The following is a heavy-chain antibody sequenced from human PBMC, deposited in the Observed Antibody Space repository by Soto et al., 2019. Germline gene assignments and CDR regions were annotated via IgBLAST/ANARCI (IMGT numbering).Heavy chain of an antibody. D-gene: IGHD6-19*01. Sequence: TETLSLTCTVSGGSISSYYWSWIRQPAGQGLEWIGRIYTSGSTNYNPSLKSRVTMSVDTSKNQFSLQLSSVTAADTAGCYGVRARRTAVVGNCFDPLSQRTLVT. J-gene: IGHJ5*02. CDR3: VRARRTAVVGNCFDP. CDR2: IYTSGST. CDR1: GGSISSYY. V-gene: IGHV4-4*07.